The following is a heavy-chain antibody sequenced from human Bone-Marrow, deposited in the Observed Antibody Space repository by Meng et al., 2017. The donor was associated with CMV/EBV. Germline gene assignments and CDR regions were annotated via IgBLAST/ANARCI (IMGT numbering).Heavy chain of an antibody. V-gene: IGHV3-53*01. D-gene: IGHD1-14*01. CDR2: MFGDGRR. Sequence: GESLKISCAASGFTFSSYSMNWVRQAPGKGLEWVSIMFGDGRRFYADSVKGRFTVSGDDSKNTLDLQMNSLRAEDTAVYYCNSNHAAYWGQGTLVTVSS. CDR3: NSNHAAY. J-gene: IGHJ4*02. CDR1: GFTFSSYS.